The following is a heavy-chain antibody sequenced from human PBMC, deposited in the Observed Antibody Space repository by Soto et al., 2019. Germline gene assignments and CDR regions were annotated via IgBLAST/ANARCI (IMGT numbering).Heavy chain of an antibody. D-gene: IGHD3-16*01. J-gene: IGHJ4*02. CDR3: AREGASSYASRHFDN. Sequence: QVQLQESGPGLVKASETLSLTCTVSGGSMFSYYWSWIRQPAGKGLEWIARIYGSGGTNYNPSLRSRVARALDTSKSKFSLGLTSVTAADTAVYYCAREGASSYASRHFDNWGPGTLVTVSS. CDR2: IYGSGGT. V-gene: IGHV4-4*07. CDR1: GGSMFSYY.